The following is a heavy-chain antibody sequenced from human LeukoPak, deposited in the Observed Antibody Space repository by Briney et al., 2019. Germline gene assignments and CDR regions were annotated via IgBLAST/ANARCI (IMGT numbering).Heavy chain of an antibody. Sequence: SVKVSCKASGGTFSSYTISWVRQAPGQGLEWMGGIIPIFGTANYAQKFQGRVTITTDESTSTAYMELSSLRSEDTAVYYCARGLQNYGGIEGDAFDIWGQGTMVTVSS. CDR3: ARGLQNYGGIEGDAFDI. CDR2: IIPIFGTA. CDR1: GGTFSSYT. J-gene: IGHJ3*02. D-gene: IGHD2-21*01. V-gene: IGHV1-69*05.